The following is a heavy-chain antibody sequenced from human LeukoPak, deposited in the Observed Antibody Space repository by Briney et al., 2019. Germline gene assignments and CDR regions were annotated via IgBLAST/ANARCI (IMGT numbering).Heavy chain of an antibody. J-gene: IGHJ4*02. Sequence: SETLSLTCAVYGGSFSGYYWSWIRQPPGKGLEWIGEINHSGSTNYNPSLKSRVTISVDTSKNQFSLKLSSATAADTAVYYCAGERPPPLGYCSSTSCSGGYWGQGTLVTVSS. V-gene: IGHV4-34*01. CDR3: AGERPPPLGYCSSTSCSGGY. D-gene: IGHD2-2*01. CDR1: GGSFSGYY. CDR2: INHSGST.